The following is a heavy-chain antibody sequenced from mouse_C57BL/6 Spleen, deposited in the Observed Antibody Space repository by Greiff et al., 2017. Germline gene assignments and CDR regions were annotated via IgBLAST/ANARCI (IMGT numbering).Heavy chain of an antibody. CDR3: ARHEDRAPYYYAMDY. Sequence: QVHVKQSGAELVKPGASVKLSCKASGYTFTEYTIHWVKQRSGQGLEWIGWFYPGSGSIKYNEKFKDKATLTADKSSSTVYMELSRLTSEDSAFYFCARHEDRAPYYYAMDYWGQGTSVTVSS. CDR2: FYPGSGSI. V-gene: IGHV1-62-2*01. J-gene: IGHJ4*01. CDR1: GYTFTEYT. D-gene: IGHD3-1*01.